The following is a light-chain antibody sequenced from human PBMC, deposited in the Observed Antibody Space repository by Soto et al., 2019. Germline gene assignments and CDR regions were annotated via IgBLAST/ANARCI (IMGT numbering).Light chain of an antibody. V-gene: IGLV2-14*01. CDR1: SSDIGPYNY. J-gene: IGLJ1*01. Sequence: QSVLTQPASVSGSPGQSITISCIGTSSDIGPYNYVSWYQQHPDKAPKLILYEVTNRPSGASDRFSGSKSGNAAFLTISGLQAEDEADYYCCSSGGSPTYVFGTGTKVTVL. CDR3: CSSGGSPTYV. CDR2: EVT.